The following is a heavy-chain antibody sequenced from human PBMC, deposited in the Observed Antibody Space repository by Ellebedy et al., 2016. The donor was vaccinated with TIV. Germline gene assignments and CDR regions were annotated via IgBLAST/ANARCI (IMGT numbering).Heavy chain of an antibody. CDR2: INEDGTKK. D-gene: IGHD4-17*01. J-gene: IGHJ2*01. CDR1: GFTFSSYA. Sequence: GESLKISCVASGFTFSSYAMHWVRQAPGKGLEWVANINEDGTKKHFVDSVRGRFSISRDDAGNSLYLQMRSLGGEDTAVYYCARAIYGASYLWGRGTLVTVSS. CDR3: ARAIYGASYL. V-gene: IGHV3-7*01.